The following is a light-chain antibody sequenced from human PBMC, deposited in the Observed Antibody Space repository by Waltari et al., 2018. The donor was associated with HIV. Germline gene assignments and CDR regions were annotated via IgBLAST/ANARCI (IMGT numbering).Light chain of an antibody. CDR3: QQYGSSPLT. Sequence: DIQMTQSPSTLSASVGDRVTITCRASQSISSWLAWYQQKPGKAPKLLIYKASTLESGVPSRFSGSGSGTEFTLTISGLQPDDFAMFYCQQYGSSPLTFGQGTRLEIK. V-gene: IGKV1-5*03. CDR1: QSISSW. CDR2: KAS. J-gene: IGKJ5*01.